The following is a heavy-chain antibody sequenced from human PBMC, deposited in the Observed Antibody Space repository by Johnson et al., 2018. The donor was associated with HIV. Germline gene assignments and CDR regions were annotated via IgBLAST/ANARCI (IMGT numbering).Heavy chain of an antibody. CDR1: GFTVSGDH. J-gene: IGHJ3*02. V-gene: IGHV3-53*01. CDR2: ISGGGGT. Sequence: VQLVESGGALIQPGGSLRLSCAASGFTVSGDHMSWVRQAPGQGLEWVSVISGGGGTYYADSVKGRFTISRDNSKNTLYLQMNSLRAEDTAVYYCARDRHGTWGDVFDIWGQGTMVTVSS. D-gene: IGHD3-16*01. CDR3: ARDRHGTWGDVFDI.